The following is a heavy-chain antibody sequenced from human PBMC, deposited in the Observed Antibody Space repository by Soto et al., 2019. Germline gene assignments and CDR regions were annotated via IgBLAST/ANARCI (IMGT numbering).Heavy chain of an antibody. J-gene: IGHJ4*02. D-gene: IGHD2-2*02. CDR1: GFTCSSCA. CDR2: ISGSGDTT. CDR3: AKDWWYCSSTSCYNSRQLDY. V-gene: IGHV3-23*01. Sequence: GGSLRLSCAASGFTCSSCAMTWVRQAPGKGLEWVLCISGSGDTTYYAESVKGRFTISRDTSKNTVYLQMNSLRAEDTAVYYCAKDWWYCSSTSCYNSRQLDYWGQGTLVTVSS.